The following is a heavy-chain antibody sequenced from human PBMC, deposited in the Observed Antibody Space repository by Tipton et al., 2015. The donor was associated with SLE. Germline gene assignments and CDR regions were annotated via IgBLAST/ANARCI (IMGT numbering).Heavy chain of an antibody. J-gene: IGHJ2*01. CDR3: ARSSWYDFWSGYYSELYFDL. D-gene: IGHD3-3*01. CDR2: IYSGGST. Sequence: QLVQSGGGLVQPGGSLRLSCAASGFTVSTNYMTWVRQAPGKGLEWVSLIYSGGSTSYADSVKGRFTISRDNSKNTLYLQMNSLRAEDTAVYYRARSSWYDFWSGYYSELYFDLWGRGPLVTVPS. V-gene: IGHV3-53*04. CDR1: GFTVSTNY.